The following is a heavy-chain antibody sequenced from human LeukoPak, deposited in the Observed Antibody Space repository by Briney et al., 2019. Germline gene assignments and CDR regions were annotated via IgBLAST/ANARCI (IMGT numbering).Heavy chain of an antibody. V-gene: IGHV4-59*02. Sequence: SETLSLTCTVSGGSVSSYYWSWIRQPPGKGLEWIGYIYYSGSTNYNPSLKSRVTISVDTSKNQFSLKLSSVTAADTAVYYRARDNYYDSSGYYYYGMDVWGQGTTVTVSS. CDR1: GGSVSSYY. CDR2: IYYSGST. CDR3: ARDNYYDSSGYYYYGMDV. J-gene: IGHJ6*02. D-gene: IGHD3-22*01.